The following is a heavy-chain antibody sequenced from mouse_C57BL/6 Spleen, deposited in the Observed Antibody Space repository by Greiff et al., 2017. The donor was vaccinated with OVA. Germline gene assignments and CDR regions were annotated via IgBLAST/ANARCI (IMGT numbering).Heavy chain of an antibody. CDR3: ARQGWADY. Sequence: EVQRVESGGGLVKPGGSLKLSCAASGFTFSSYTMSWVRQTPEKRLEWVATISGGGGNTYYPDSVKGRFTISRDNAKNTLYLQMSSLRSEDTALYYCARQGWADYWGQGTTLTVSS. V-gene: IGHV5-9*01. D-gene: IGHD1-1*02. CDR2: ISGGGGNT. CDR1: GFTFSSYT. J-gene: IGHJ2*01.